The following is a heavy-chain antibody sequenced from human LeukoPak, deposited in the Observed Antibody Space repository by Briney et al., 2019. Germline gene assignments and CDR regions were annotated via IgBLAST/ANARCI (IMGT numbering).Heavy chain of an antibody. Sequence: GGSLRLSCAASGFTFSSYGMHWVRQAPGKGLEWVAVISYDGSNKYYADPVKGRFTISRDNSKNTLYLQMNSLRAEDTAVYYCAKDESEWGSSWFGGCWFDPWGQGTLVTVSS. V-gene: IGHV3-30*18. D-gene: IGHD6-13*01. CDR1: GFTFSSYG. J-gene: IGHJ5*02. CDR3: AKDESEWGSSWFGGCWFDP. CDR2: ISYDGSNK.